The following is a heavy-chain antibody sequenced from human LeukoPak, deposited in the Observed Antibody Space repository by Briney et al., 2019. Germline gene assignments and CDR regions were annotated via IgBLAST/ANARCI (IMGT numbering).Heavy chain of an antibody. J-gene: IGHJ6*03. CDR2: IIPIFGTA. D-gene: IGHD6-6*01. Sequence: SVKVSCKASGGTFSSYAISWVRQAPGQGLEWMGGIIPIFGTANYAQKFQGRVTITTDESTSTAYMELSSLRSEDTAVYYCARDRRGAARYYYYYMDVWGKGTTVTVSS. CDR3: ARDRRGAARYYYYYMDV. V-gene: IGHV1-69*05. CDR1: GGTFSSYA.